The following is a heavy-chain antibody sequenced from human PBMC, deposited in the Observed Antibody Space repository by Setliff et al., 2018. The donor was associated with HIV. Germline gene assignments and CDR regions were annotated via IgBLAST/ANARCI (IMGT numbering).Heavy chain of an antibody. J-gene: IGHJ3*02. D-gene: IGHD3-3*01. V-gene: IGHV4-4*08. CDR1: GGSVSGYK. Sequence: PSETLSLTCIVSGGSVSGYKWSWIRQSPGKGLEWIGYIYTSGSATYNPSLKSRVTISIDTSKNQFSLRLDSVTAADTAVYYCARRDYNFSGTFDIWGQGTMVT. CDR2: IYTSGSA. CDR3: ARRDYNFSGTFDI.